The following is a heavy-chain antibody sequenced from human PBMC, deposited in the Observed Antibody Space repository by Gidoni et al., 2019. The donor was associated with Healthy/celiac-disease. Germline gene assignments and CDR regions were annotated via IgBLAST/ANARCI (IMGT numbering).Heavy chain of an antibody. CDR2: IYYSGST. D-gene: IGHD2-15*01. CDR1: GGSVSSGSYS. V-gene: IGHV4-61*01. CDR3: ATVGLYCSGGSCYTSQADYYGMDV. Sequence: QVQLQESGPGLVKPSETLSLTCTVSGGSVSSGSYSWSWIRQPPGKGLEWIGYIYYSGSTNYNPSLKSRVTISVDTSKNQFSLKLSSVTAADTAVYYCATVGLYCSGGSCYTSQADYYGMDVWGQGTTVTVSS. J-gene: IGHJ6*02.